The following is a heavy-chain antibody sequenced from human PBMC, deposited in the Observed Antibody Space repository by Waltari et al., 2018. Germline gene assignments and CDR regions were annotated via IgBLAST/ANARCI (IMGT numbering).Heavy chain of an antibody. CDR1: GGTFSRKV. Sequence: QVQLEQAGADVKQPGSSVKVSCKASGGTFSRKVVSWVRQARGQGLEWMGGIIPIFGTTNYAQKFQDRVTISADASTNTVYMELNGLRSEDTGVYFCASRSTGDRDYWGQGTLVTVSS. J-gene: IGHJ4*02. CDR3: ASRSTGDRDY. D-gene: IGHD7-27*01. CDR2: IIPIFGTT. V-gene: IGHV1-69*01.